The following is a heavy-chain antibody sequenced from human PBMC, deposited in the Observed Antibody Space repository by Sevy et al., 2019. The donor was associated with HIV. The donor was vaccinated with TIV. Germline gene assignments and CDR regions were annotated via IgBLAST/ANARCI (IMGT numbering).Heavy chain of an antibody. CDR2: ISWNSGSI. Sequence: GGSLRLSCAASGFTFDDYAMHWVRQAPGKGLEWVSGISWNSGSIGYADSVKGRFTISRDNAKNSLYLQMNRLRAEDTALYYCAKAVYCSGGSCSTGWYFDLWGRGTLVTVSS. V-gene: IGHV3-9*01. J-gene: IGHJ2*01. CDR1: GFTFDDYA. CDR3: AKAVYCSGGSCSTGWYFDL. D-gene: IGHD2-15*01.